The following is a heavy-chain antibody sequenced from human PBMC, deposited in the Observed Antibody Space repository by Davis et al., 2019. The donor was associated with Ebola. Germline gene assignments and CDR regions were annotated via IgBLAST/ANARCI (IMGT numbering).Heavy chain of an antibody. CDR3: ARALYYYDSSGYHPLDY. CDR2: INHSGST. V-gene: IGHV4-34*01. D-gene: IGHD3-22*01. CDR1: GGSFSGYY. J-gene: IGHJ4*02. Sequence: PSETLSLTCAVYGGSFSGYYWSWIRQPPGKGLEWIGEINHSGSTNYNPSLKSRVTISVDTSKNQFSLKLSSVTAADTAVYYCARALYYYDSSGYHPLDYWGQGTLVTVSS.